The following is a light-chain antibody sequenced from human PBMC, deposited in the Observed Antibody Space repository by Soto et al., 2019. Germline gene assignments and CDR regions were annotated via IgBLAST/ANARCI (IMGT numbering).Light chain of an antibody. V-gene: IGLV1-40*01. J-gene: IGLJ3*02. CDR3: QSYDSSLSGPV. CDR1: SSNIGAGYD. CDR2: GNS. Sequence: QSVLTQPPSVSGAPGQRVTISCTGSSSNIGAGYDVHWYQQLPGTAPKLLIYGNSNRPSGLPHRISGSKSGTSASLASTGLQAEDEGDYYCQSYDSSLSGPVFGGGTELTVL.